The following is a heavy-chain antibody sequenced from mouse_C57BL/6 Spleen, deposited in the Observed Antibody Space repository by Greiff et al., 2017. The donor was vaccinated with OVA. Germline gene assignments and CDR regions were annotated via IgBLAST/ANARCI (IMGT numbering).Heavy chain of an antibody. CDR1: GFNIKNTY. V-gene: IGHV14-3*01. J-gene: IGHJ4*01. D-gene: IGHD2-1*01. CDR2: IDPANGNT. CDR3: ASYIYYGTTGAMDY. Sequence: EVKLQESVAELVRPGASVKLSCTASGFNIKNTYMHWVKQRPEQGLEWIGRIDPANGNTKYAPKFQGKATITADTASNTAYLQLSSLTSEDTAIYYCASYIYYGTTGAMDYWGQGTSVTVSS.